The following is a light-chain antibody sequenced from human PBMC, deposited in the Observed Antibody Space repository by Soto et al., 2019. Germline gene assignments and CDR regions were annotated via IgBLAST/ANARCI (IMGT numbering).Light chain of an antibody. CDR2: GAS. Sequence: EIVLTQSPGTLSLSPGERATLSCRASQSVSSTYLAWYQQKPGQPPRLLIYGASHRTAGIPDRFSGSVSGTDFTLTVSRLEPEDFAVYYCQQYGHSSWTFGQGTKVESK. CDR1: QSVSSTY. V-gene: IGKV3-20*01. CDR3: QQYGHSSWT. J-gene: IGKJ1*01.